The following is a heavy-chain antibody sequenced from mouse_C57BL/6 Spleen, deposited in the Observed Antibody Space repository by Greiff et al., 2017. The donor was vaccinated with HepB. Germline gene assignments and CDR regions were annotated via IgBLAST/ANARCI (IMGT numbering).Heavy chain of an antibody. CDR1: GYTFTSYT. V-gene: IGHV1-4*01. D-gene: IGHD2-4*01. J-gene: IGHJ2*01. CDR3: AREGGLRRGFDY. CDR2: INPSSGYT. Sequence: VQLQQSGAELARPGASVKMSCKASGYTFTSYTMHWVKQRPGQGLEWIGYINPSSGYTKYNQKFKDKATLTADKSSSTAYMQLSSLTSEDSAVYYCAREGGLRRGFDYWGQGTTLTVSS.